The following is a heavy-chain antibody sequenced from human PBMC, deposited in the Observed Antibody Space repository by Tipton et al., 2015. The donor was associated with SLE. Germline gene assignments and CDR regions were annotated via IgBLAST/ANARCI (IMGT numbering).Heavy chain of an antibody. V-gene: IGHV4-61*05. CDR1: GGSISSNSYY. D-gene: IGHD3-10*01. J-gene: IGHJ4*02. CDR3: ARERGSYYYFDS. CDR2: IYDSENT. Sequence: TLSLTCTVSGGSISSNSYYWGWIRQPPGKGLEWIGYIYDSENTNYNPSLKSRVTISSDTPKNEFSLKLTSVTAADTAVYYCARERGSYYYFDSWGQGTLATVSS.